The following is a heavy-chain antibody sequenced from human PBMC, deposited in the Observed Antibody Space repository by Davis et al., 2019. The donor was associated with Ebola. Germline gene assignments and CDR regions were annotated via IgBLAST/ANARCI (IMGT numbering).Heavy chain of an antibody. D-gene: IGHD2/OR15-2a*01. V-gene: IGHV3-23*01. J-gene: IGHJ6*02. CDR3: AKGGARYFYHYYGMDV. CDR1: GVTFRNYV. Sequence: PGGSLRLSCAVSGVTFRNYVMSWVRQAPGKGLEWVSSISSSGGNSFYMDSVKGRFYIDRDNSKNTVHLQMHRLRAEDTAVYYCAKGGARYFYHYYGMDVWGQGTTVTVSS. CDR2: ISSSGGNS.